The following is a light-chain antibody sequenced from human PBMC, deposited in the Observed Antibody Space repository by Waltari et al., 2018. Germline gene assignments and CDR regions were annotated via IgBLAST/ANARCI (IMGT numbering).Light chain of an antibody. CDR1: TSNIGSNY. CDR3: AAWDDRLSGMV. J-gene: IGLJ2*01. V-gene: IGLV1-47*01. Sequence: QSVLTQPPSASGTPGQRVTIACSGSTSNIGSNYVYWYQQLPGTAPKLLIRWINRRTSGAPGRFCGHKSGTSASLAISGLRSEDEADHYCAAWDDRLSGMVLGGGTKLTVL. CDR2: WIN.